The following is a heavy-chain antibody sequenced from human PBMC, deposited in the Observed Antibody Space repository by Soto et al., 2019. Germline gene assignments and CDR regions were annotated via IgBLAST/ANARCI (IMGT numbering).Heavy chain of an antibody. J-gene: IGHJ4*02. Sequence: QVQLQESGPGLVKPSETLSLTCTVSGGSIMSYFWSWVRQPPGKGLEWIGQIYSSGSTYYSPSLKRRVTISVDTSENQFSLKLSSVTAAVTAVYYCARHLPGSVFGQDYWGPGSQVTVSS. CDR1: GGSIMSYF. CDR3: ARHLPGSVFGQDY. D-gene: IGHD2-15*01. CDR2: IYSSGST. V-gene: IGHV4-59*08.